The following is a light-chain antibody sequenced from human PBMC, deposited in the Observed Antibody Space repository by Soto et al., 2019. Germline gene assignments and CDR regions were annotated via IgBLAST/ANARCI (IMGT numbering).Light chain of an antibody. J-gene: IGLJ2*01. CDR1: SSDVGSYNY. V-gene: IGLV2-11*01. CDR3: CSLAGSSHVV. Sequence: QSALTQPRSVSGSPGQSVTISCTGTSSDVGSYNYVSWYQQHPGKAPKLMSYDVSKRPSGVPDRFSGSKSGNTASLTISGLPAEDEADYYCCSLAGSSHVVIGGGTKLTVL. CDR2: DVS.